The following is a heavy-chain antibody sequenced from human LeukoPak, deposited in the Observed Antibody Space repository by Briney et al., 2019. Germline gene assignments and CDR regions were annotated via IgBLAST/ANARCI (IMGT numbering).Heavy chain of an antibody. Sequence: SETLTLTCTVSGGSISSYYWSWIRQPPGKGLEWIGYIYYSGSTNYNPSLKSRVTISVDTSKNQFSLKLSSVTVADTAVYYCARDLVAVAGRRWGIDYWGQGTLVTVSS. V-gene: IGHV4-59*12. CDR3: ARDLVAVAGRRWGIDY. CDR1: GGSISSYY. CDR2: IYYSGST. J-gene: IGHJ4*02. D-gene: IGHD6-19*01.